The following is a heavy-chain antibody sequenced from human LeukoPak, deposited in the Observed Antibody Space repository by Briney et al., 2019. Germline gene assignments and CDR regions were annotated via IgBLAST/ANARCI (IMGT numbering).Heavy chain of an antibody. CDR2: IKQDERER. Sequence: GGSLRLSCAASGFTFSNYWMSWFRQAPGKGLEWVAKIKQDERERYYVDSVRGRFTISRDKAKRSLYLRMDSVRAEDTAMYFCTRVVDSSSSRYQAMPYWGQGTLVTVSS. J-gene: IGHJ4*02. V-gene: IGHV3-7*01. D-gene: IGHD6-6*01. CDR1: GFTFSNYW. CDR3: TRVVDSSSSRYQAMPY.